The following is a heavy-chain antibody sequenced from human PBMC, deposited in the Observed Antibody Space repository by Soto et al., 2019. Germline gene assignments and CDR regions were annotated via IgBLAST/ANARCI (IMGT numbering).Heavy chain of an antibody. V-gene: IGHV4-31*03. CDR2: IYYSGST. J-gene: IGHJ6*03. D-gene: IGHD3-3*01. CDR1: GGSISSGGYY. Sequence: SETLSLTCTVSGGSISSGGYYWSWIRQHPGKGLEWIGYIYYSGSTYYNPSLKSRVTISVDTSKNQFSLKLSSVTAADTAVYYCARDRRLRFLEWQYYYMDVWGKGTTVTVSS. CDR3: ARDRRLRFLEWQYYYMDV.